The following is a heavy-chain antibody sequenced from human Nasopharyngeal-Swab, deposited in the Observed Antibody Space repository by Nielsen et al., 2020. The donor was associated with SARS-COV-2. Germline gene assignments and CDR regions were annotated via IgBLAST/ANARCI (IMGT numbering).Heavy chain of an antibody. CDR2: ISSNSDTK. D-gene: IGHD1-1*01. J-gene: IGHJ4*02. Sequence: GGSLRLSCAASGFTFNNAWMNWVRQAPGKGLEWVSCISSNSDTKYYADSVKGRFTISRDNAKNSLYLQMNSLRHEDTAVYYCASGTYDNAPGWGQGTLVTVSS. CDR3: ASGTYDNAPG. CDR1: GFTFNNAW. V-gene: IGHV3-48*02.